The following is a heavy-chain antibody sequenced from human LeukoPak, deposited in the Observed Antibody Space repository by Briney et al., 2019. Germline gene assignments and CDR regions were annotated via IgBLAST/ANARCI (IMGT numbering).Heavy chain of an antibody. D-gene: IGHD2-15*01. CDR3: ARDRGYCSGGSCHLRDY. CDR2: ISAYNSNT. CDR1: GYTFTSYG. Sequence: ASVKVSCKASGYTFTSYGISWVRQAPGQGLEWMGWISAYNSNTNYAQKLQGRVTMTTDTSTSTAYMELRSLRSDDTAVYYCARDRGYCSGGSCHLRDYWGQGTLVTVSS. J-gene: IGHJ4*02. V-gene: IGHV1-18*01.